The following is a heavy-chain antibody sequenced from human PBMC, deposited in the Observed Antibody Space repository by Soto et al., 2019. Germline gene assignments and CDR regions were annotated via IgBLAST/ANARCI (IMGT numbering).Heavy chain of an antibody. J-gene: IGHJ4*02. V-gene: IGHV3-15*07. Sequence: PGGSLRLSCAASGFTFSNAWINWVRQTPGRGLEWVGRVKSKNDGGTTDFAAPVKGRFAISRDDSKNMVYLEMNSLQTEDTAIFYFPTDSNIPTKTAVLAFGGQGTLVTVSS. CDR1: GFTFSNAW. CDR3: PTDSNIPTKTAVLAF. D-gene: IGHD2-21*01. CDR2: VKSKNDGGTT.